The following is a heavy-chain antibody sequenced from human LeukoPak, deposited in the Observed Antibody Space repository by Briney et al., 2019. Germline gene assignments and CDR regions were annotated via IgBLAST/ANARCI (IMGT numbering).Heavy chain of an antibody. J-gene: IGHJ4*02. CDR3: ARDVGWSKLDY. CDR1: GFTFSYYW. D-gene: IGHD1-26*01. CDR2: INSDGSST. V-gene: IGHV3-74*01. Sequence: GXXLRLSCAASGFTFSYYWMQWVRQVPGKGLVWVSRINSDGSSTSYADSVKGRFTISRDNAKNTLYLQVNSLRAEDTAVYYCARDVGWSKLDYWGQGILVTVSS.